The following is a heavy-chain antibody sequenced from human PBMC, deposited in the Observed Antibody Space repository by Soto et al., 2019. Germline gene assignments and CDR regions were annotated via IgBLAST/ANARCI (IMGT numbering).Heavy chain of an antibody. CDR2: FSTYDDKT. J-gene: IGHJ5*02. Sequence: QVQLVQSGAEVKTPGASVKVSCRASGYSFRTHGISWVRQPPGQGVRWMGWFSTYDDKTNFPKKFQGRITMTTDTSTSTAYMELRSLRSDDTAVYFCARDLGYCNSSGCFRNWFDPWGQGTLVTVSS. D-gene: IGHD2-15*01. CDR1: GYSFRTHG. CDR3: ARDLGYCNSSGCFRNWFDP. V-gene: IGHV1-18*01.